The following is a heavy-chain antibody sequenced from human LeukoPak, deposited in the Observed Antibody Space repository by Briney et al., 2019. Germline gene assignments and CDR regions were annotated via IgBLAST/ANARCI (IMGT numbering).Heavy chain of an antibody. J-gene: IGHJ5*02. V-gene: IGHV3-30-3*01. CDR2: ISYDGSNK. D-gene: IGHD3-3*01. CDR3: ARTPTIFGVASNWFDP. CDR1: GFTFSSYA. Sequence: GGSLRLSCAASGFTFSSYAMHWVRRAPGKGLEWVAVISYDGSNKYYADSVKGRFTISRDNSKNTLYLQMNSLRAEDTAVYYCARTPTIFGVASNWFDPWGQGTLVTVSS.